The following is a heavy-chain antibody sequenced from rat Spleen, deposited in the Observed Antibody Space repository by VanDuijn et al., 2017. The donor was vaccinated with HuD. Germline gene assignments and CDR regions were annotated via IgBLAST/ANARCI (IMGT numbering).Heavy chain of an antibody. D-gene: IGHD4-3*01. CDR3: ARHEGNSGYYSDY. CDR1: GFTFSDFY. Sequence: EVQLVESDGGLVQPGRSLKLSCAASGFTFSDFYMAWVRQAPTKGLEWVATISDDGSAAYYRDSVKGRFTISRDNAKSTLYLQMDSLRSEDTATYYCARHEGNSGYYSDYWGQGVMVTVSS. CDR2: ISDDGSAA. V-gene: IGHV5-29*01. J-gene: IGHJ2*01.